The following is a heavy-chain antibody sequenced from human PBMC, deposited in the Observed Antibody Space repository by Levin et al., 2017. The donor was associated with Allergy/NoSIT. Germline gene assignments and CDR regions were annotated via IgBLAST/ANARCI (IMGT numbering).Heavy chain of an antibody. V-gene: IGHV3-48*01. CDR1: GFTFSSYS. D-gene: IGHD3-10*01. Sequence: GESLKISCAASGFTFSSYSMNWVRQAPGKGLEWVSYISSSSSTIYYADSVKGRFTISRDNAKNSLYLQMNSLRAEDTAVYYCARDRFGELLSYWGQGTLVTVSS. CDR3: ARDRFGELLSY. CDR2: ISSSSSTI. J-gene: IGHJ4*02.